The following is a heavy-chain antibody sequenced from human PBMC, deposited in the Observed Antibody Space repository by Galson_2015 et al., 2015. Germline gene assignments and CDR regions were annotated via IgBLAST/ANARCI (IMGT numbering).Heavy chain of an antibody. D-gene: IGHD3-9*01. J-gene: IGHJ4*02. CDR1: GGTFSSYA. CDR2: IIPIFGIA. V-gene: IGHV1-69*10. CDR3: AKSTVSRYYDILTGYQQLDY. Sequence: SVKVSCKASGGTFSSYAISWVRQAPGQGLEWMGGIIPIFGIANYAQKFQGRVTITADKSTSTAYMELSSLRSEDTAVYYCAKSTVSRYYDILTGYQQLDYWGQGTLVTVSS.